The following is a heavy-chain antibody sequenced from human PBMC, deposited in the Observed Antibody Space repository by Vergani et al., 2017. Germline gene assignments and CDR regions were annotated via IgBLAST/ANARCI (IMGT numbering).Heavy chain of an antibody. CDR3: VRDRSLCAGDRFYTEAWDY. V-gene: IGHV3-30-3*01. D-gene: IGHD2-2*02. CDR2: ISFDGTNE. J-gene: IGHJ4*02. CDR1: GFVLNRHA. Sequence: QVQLVESGGGVVQLGTSLRLSCVVSGFVLNRHAMYWVRQAPGKGLEWVVGISFDGTNEYYPDLVKGRFTISRDIAKNTLYLQVRSLRLEDTGVYHCVRDRSLCAGDRFYTEAWDYWGQGTPVTVSS.